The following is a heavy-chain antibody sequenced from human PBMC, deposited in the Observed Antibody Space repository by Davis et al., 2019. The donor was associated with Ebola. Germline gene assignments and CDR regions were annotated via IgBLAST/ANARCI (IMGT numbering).Heavy chain of an antibody. CDR1: GGSFSGYY. Sequence: SETLSLTCAVYGGSFSGYYWRWIRQPPGKGLEWIGEINHSGSTNYNPSLKSRVTISVDTSKNQFSLKLSSVTAADTAVYYCASRIAVAGQRTYYYYYGMDVWGQGTTVTVSS. D-gene: IGHD6-19*01. CDR2: INHSGST. CDR3: ASRIAVAGQRTYYYYYGMDV. J-gene: IGHJ6*02. V-gene: IGHV4-34*01.